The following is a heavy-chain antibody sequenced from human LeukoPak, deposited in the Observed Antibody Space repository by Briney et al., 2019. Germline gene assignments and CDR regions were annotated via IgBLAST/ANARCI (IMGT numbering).Heavy chain of an antibody. V-gene: IGHV3-48*01. J-gene: IGHJ4*02. Sequence: PGGFLRLSCAASGFTFSTYNMNWVRQAPGKGLEWVSSISSGGSLIYYADSVKGRFTISRDNAKNSLYLQMNSLRAEDTAVYYCARDMVAISGVVTYDYWGQGTLVTVSS. CDR1: GFTFSTYN. CDR2: ISSGGSLI. CDR3: ARDMVAISGVVTYDY. D-gene: IGHD3-3*01.